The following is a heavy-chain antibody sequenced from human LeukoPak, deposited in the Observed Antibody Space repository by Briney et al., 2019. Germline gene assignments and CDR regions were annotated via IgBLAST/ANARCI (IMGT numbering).Heavy chain of an antibody. V-gene: IGHV4-34*01. CDR1: GGSFSGYY. Sequence: SETLSLTCAVYGGSFSGYYWSWIRQPPGKGLEWIGEINHSGSTNYNPSLESRVTISVDTSKNQFSLKLSSVTAADTAVYYCARATDVVVPAAMHDGGYWFDPWGQGTLVTVSS. J-gene: IGHJ5*02. CDR3: ARATDVVVPAAMHDGGYWFDP. D-gene: IGHD2-2*01. CDR2: INHSGST.